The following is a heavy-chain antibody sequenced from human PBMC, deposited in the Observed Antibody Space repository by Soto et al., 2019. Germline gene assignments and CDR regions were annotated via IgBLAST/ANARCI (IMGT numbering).Heavy chain of an antibody. J-gene: IGHJ6*02. Sequence: PGGSLRLSCAASGFTFSTYDMHWVRQVPGKGLEWVSAIGSAHDPYYLGSVKGRFSISRENAKNSLYLQMNCLTTGDTAVYYCAKAGYSYGSPVTYYYYGMDVWGQGTTVTVSS. CDR2: IGSAHDP. D-gene: IGHD5-18*01. CDR1: GFTFSTYD. CDR3: AKAGYSYGSPVTYYYYGMDV. V-gene: IGHV3-13*05.